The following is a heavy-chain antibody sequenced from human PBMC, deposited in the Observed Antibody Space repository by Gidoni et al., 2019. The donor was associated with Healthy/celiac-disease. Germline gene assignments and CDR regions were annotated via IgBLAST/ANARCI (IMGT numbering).Heavy chain of an antibody. J-gene: IGHJ4*02. V-gene: IGHV3-21*01. CDR3: ARDPLGFITGTTLSHFDY. CDR2: ISSSSSYI. CDR1: GFTFRSYS. D-gene: IGHD1-7*01. Sequence: EVQLVESGVGLVKPGGSLRLSCAASGFTFRSYSMNWVRQAPGKVLEWVSSISSSSSYIYYADSVKGRFTISRDNAKNSLYLQMNSLRAEDTAVYYCARDPLGFITGTTLSHFDYWGQGTLVTVSS.